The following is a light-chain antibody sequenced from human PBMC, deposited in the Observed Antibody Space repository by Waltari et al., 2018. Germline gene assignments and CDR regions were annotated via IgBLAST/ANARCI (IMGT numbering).Light chain of an antibody. CDR2: GNN. CDR1: SSHIGINT. CDR3: AAWDDNLNGWV. J-gene: IGLJ3*02. V-gene: IGLV1-44*01. Sequence: QSVLTPPPSASGTPGQRFAISHSGSSSHIGINTVNWYQQLPGTAPKLLIYGNNQRPSGVPDRFSGSKSGTSASLAIGGLQSDDEADYYCAAWDDNLNGWVFGGGTMLAVL.